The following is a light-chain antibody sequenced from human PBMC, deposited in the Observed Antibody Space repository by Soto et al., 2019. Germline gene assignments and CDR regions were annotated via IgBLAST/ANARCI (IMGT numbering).Light chain of an antibody. Sequence: EIVLTQSPGTLSLSPGERATLSCRASQSLRSSFLAWYQQKGGQAPRLLIYGASIRASGIPDRFSGSGSGTEFTLTISSLQPDDFATYYCQQYMSYSFGQGTKVDIK. CDR2: GAS. CDR3: QQYMSYS. J-gene: IGKJ1*01. V-gene: IGKV3-20*01. CDR1: QSLRSSF.